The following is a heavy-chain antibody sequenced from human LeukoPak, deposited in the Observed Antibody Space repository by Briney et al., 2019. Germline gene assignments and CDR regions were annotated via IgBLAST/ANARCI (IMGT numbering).Heavy chain of an antibody. V-gene: IGHV3-30*14. D-gene: IGHD3-9*01. J-gene: IGHJ4*02. CDR1: GFTFRSYG. CDR2: ISYDGARK. Sequence: GGSLRLSCEGTGFTFRSYGMHWVRQAPGKGLEWVAVISYDGARKYYADSVKGRFTISRDNSKNTLSLQMNSLTPEDTAVYYCARNYYDILTGYYSDYWGQGTLVTVSS. CDR3: ARNYYDILTGYYSDY.